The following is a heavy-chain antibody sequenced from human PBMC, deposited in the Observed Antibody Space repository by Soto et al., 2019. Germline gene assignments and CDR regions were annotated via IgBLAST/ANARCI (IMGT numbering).Heavy chain of an antibody. V-gene: IGHV1-69*01. D-gene: IGHD2-15*01. Sequence: QVQLVQSGAEVKKPGSSVKVSCKASGGTFSSYAISWVRQAPGQGLEWMGGIIPIFGTANYAQKFQGRVTITADESTSTAYIELSSLRSEDTAVYYCARDSRPSPIYCSGGSCYSEAFDYWGQGTLVTVSS. CDR3: ARDSRPSPIYCSGGSCYSEAFDY. J-gene: IGHJ4*02. CDR2: IIPIFGTA. CDR1: GGTFSSYA.